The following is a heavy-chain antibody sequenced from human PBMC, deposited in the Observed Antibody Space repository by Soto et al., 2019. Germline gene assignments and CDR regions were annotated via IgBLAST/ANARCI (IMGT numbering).Heavy chain of an antibody. CDR1: GFTFSTYS. V-gene: IGHV3-21*01. D-gene: IGHD3-10*01. J-gene: IGHJ4*02. CDR3: ARDTNFYASGSGVDY. CDR2: ITSSSNYI. Sequence: EVQVVESGGGLVKPGGSLRLSCAASGFTFSTYSMSWVRQAPGKGLEWVSSITSSSNYIHYTDSVKGRFTISRDNAKSSLYLQMNSLGGEDTGVYYCARDTNFYASGSGVDYWGQGTLVTVSS.